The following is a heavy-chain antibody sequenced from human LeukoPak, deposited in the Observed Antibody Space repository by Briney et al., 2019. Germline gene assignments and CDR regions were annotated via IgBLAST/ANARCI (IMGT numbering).Heavy chain of an antibody. V-gene: IGHV4-34*01. CDR2: LNHSGST. CDR1: GGSFSGYY. D-gene: IGHD3-22*01. J-gene: IGHJ3*02. CDR3: ARGLTFDSGGYYSSGAFDI. Sequence: PSETLSLTCAVYGGSFSGYYWSWIRHPPEKGREWIGELNHSGSTNYNPSLKSRVTISVDTSKNQFSLKLSSVTAADTAVYYCARGLTFDSGGYYSSGAFDIWGQGTMVTVSS.